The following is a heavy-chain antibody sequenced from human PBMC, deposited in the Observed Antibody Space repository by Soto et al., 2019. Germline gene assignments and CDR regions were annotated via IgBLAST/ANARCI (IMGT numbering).Heavy chain of an antibody. Sequence: PGGSLRLSCAASGFPFRSYGMHWVRQAPGKVLEWVAVIWYDGSNRYYADSVKGRFTISRDNSKNTLYLQMNSLRAEDTVVYYCARDGWDYYASSGYGPFDYWGQGTLVTVSS. CDR2: IWYDGSNR. J-gene: IGHJ4*02. CDR1: GFPFRSYG. D-gene: IGHD3-22*01. V-gene: IGHV3-33*01. CDR3: ARDGWDYYASSGYGPFDY.